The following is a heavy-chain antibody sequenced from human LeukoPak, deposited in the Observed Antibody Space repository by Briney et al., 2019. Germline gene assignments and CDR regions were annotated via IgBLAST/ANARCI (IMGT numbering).Heavy chain of an antibody. CDR2: ISGSGGST. J-gene: IGHJ4*02. Sequence: GGSLRLSCAASGFTFSNYAMSWVRQAPGKGLEWVSPISGSGGSTNYADSVKGRFTISRDNPKNTLYLQMNSLRAEDTAVYYCAKDRLGSSWYRHFDYWGQGTLVTVSS. CDR1: GFTFSNYA. CDR3: AKDRLGSSWYRHFDY. D-gene: IGHD6-13*01. V-gene: IGHV3-23*01.